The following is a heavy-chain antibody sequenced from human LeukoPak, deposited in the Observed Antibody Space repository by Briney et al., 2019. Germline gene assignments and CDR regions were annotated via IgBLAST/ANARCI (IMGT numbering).Heavy chain of an antibody. J-gene: IGHJ4*02. CDR2: ISHSGST. CDR1: GGSFSGYY. D-gene: IGHD6-19*01. Sequence: SETLSLTCAVYGGSFSGYYWSWIRQPPGKGLEWIGEISHSGSTNYNPSLKSRVTISVDTSKNQSSLKLSSVTAADTAVYYCARVEVAVADYWGQGTLVTVSS. V-gene: IGHV4-34*01. CDR3: ARVEVAVADY.